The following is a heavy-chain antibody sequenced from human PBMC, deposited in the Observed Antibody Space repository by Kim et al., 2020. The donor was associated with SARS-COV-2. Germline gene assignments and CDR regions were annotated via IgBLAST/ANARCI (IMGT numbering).Heavy chain of an antibody. CDR2: ISSSSSYI. V-gene: IGHV3-21*01. CDR3: ARGRGYSYGYGGN. Sequence: GGSLRLSCAASGFTFSSYSMNWVRQAPGKGLEWVSSISSSSSYIYYADSVKGRFTISRDNAKNSLYLQMNSLRAEDTAVYYCARGRGYSYGYGGNWGQGTLVTVSS. D-gene: IGHD5-18*01. CDR1: GFTFSSYS. J-gene: IGHJ4*02.